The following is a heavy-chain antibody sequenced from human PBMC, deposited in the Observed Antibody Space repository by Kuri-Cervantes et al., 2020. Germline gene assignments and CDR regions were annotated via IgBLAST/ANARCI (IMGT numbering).Heavy chain of an antibody. CDR1: GYTFTSYA. D-gene: IGHD3-10*01. CDR2: INAGNGNT. CDR3: ARGPAERYGSGSYYMDV. V-gene: IGHV1-3*01. J-gene: IGHJ6*03. Sequence: ASVKVSCKASGYTFTSYAMHWVRQAPGQRLEWTGWINAGNGNTKYSQKFQGRVTITRDTSASTAYMFLSSLRSEDTAVYYCARGPAERYGSGSYYMDVWGNGTTVTVSS.